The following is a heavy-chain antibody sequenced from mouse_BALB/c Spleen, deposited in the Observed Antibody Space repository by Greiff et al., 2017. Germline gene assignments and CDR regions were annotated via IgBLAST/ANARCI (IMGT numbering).Heavy chain of an antibody. Sequence: VQLVESGAELARPGASVKLSCKASGYTFTSYWMQWVKQRPGQGLEWIGAIYPGDGDTRYTQKFKGKATLTADKSSSTAYMQLSSLASEDSAVYYCALYDGTPYAMDYWGQGTSVTVSS. D-gene: IGHD2-3*01. CDR1: GYTFTSYW. J-gene: IGHJ4*01. CDR3: ALYDGTPYAMDY. CDR2: IYPGDGDT. V-gene: IGHV1-87*01.